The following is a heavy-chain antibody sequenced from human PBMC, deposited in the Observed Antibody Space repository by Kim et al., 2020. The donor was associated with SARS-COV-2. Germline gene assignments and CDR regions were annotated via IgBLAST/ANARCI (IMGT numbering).Heavy chain of an antibody. CDR2: ISYDGSNK. CDR1: GFTFSSYA. Sequence: GGSLRLSCAASGFTFSSYAMHWVRQAPGKGLEWVAVISYDGSNKYYADSVKGRFTISRDNSKNTLYLQMNSLRAEDTAVYYCARGGDFDYWGQGTLVTVSS. D-gene: IGHD3-16*01. J-gene: IGHJ4*02. CDR3: ARGGDFDY. V-gene: IGHV3-30*04.